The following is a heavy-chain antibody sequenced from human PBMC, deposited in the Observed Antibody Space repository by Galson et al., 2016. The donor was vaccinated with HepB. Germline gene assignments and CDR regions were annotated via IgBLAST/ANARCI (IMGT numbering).Heavy chain of an antibody. D-gene: IGHD2-2*01. J-gene: IGHJ4*02. CDR1: GHTFTAYY. V-gene: IGHV1-2*02. CDR2: IKPDSGAT. CDR3: AREAVCDDTSCYYDY. Sequence: SVKVSCKALGHTFTAYYLHWVRQAPGQGLEWLGWIKPDSGATTYAPKFQGRVTMTRDTSISTAYMEVSRLRSDDTAVYYCAREAVCDDTSCYYDYWGQGNLVTVSS.